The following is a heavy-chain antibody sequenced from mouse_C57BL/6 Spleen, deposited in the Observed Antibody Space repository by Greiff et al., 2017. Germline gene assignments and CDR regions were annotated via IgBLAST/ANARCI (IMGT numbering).Heavy chain of an antibody. J-gene: IGHJ2*01. CDR2: IHPNSGST. CDR1: GYTFTSYW. CDR3: ARSGDYYGSRNDFDY. D-gene: IGHD1-1*01. Sequence: VQLQQPGAELVKPGASVKLSCKASGYTFTSYWMHWVKQRPGQGLEWIGMIHPNSGSTNYNEKFKSKATLTVDKSSSTAYMQLSSLTSEDSAVYYCARSGDYYGSRNDFDYWGQGTTLTVSS. V-gene: IGHV1-64*01.